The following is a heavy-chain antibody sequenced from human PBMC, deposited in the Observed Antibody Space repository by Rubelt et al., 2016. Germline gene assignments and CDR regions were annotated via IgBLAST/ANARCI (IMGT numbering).Heavy chain of an antibody. J-gene: IGHJ4*02. CDR1: GGSFSGYY. CDR2: INHSGST. CDR3: ASRGRYYGSGSYPPRTGIVDY. Sequence: QVQLQQWGAGLLKPSETLSLTCAVYGGSFSGYYWSWIRQPPGKGLEWIGEINHSGSTKYHPSLKSRGTISVDTSKSQFSLKLSSVTAADTAVYYCASRGRYYGSGSYPPRTGIVDYWGQGTLVTVSS. V-gene: IGHV4-34*01. D-gene: IGHD3-10*01.